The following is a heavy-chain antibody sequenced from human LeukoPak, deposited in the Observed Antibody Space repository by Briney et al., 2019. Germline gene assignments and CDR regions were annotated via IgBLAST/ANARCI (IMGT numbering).Heavy chain of an antibody. CDR1: GGSISNYY. CDR2: IYYSGST. V-gene: IGHV4-59*08. J-gene: IGHJ4*02. CDR3: ARHGRGAAAGSDY. D-gene: IGHD6-13*01. Sequence: SETLSLTCTVSGGSISNYYWSWIRQPPGKGLEWVGYIYYSGSTNYNPALKRRVTISVDTSKNQFSLKLSSVTAADTAVYYCARHGRGAAAGSDYWGQGTLVTVSS.